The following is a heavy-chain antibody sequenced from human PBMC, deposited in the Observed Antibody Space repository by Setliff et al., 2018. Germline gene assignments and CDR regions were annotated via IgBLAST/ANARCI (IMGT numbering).Heavy chain of an antibody. Sequence: TLSLTCTVSGGSISSGSYYWSWIRQPAGKGLEWIGRIYTSGSTNYNPSLKSRVTISVDTSKNQFSLKLSSVTAADTAVYYCARGAGWCCDSSGYYYDHWGQGTQVTVSS. V-gene: IGHV4-61*02. D-gene: IGHD3-22*01. CDR2: IYTSGST. CDR1: GGSISSGSYY. CDR3: ARGAGWCCDSSGYYYDH. J-gene: IGHJ5*02.